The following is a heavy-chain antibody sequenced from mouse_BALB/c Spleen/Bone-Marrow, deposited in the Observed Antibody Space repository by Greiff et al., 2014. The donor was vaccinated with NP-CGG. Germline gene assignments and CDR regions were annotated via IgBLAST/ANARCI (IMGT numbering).Heavy chain of an antibody. CDR1: GFTFSTYA. Sequence: EVKLVESGGVLVKPGGSLKLSCAASGFTFSTYAMSWVRQSPEKRLEWVAEISSGGSYTCYPDTVTGRFTISRDNAKNTLYLEMCSLRSEDTAMYYCARDGYGSSDWGQGTLVTVSA. CDR3: ARDGYGSSD. V-gene: IGHV5-9-4*01. CDR2: ISSGGSYT. J-gene: IGHJ3*01. D-gene: IGHD1-1*01.